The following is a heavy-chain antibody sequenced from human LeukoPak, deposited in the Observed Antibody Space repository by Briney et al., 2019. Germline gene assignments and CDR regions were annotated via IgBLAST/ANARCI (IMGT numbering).Heavy chain of an antibody. CDR1: GGSFSGYY. Sequence: QPSETLSLTCAVYGGSFSGYYWSWIRQPPGKGLEWIGEINHSGSTNYNPSLKSRVTISVDTSKNQFSLKLSSVTAADTAVYYCARHWNYYYYYMDVWGKGTTVTVSS. J-gene: IGHJ6*03. D-gene: IGHD1-1*01. CDR3: ARHWNYYYYYMDV. V-gene: IGHV4-34*01. CDR2: INHSGST.